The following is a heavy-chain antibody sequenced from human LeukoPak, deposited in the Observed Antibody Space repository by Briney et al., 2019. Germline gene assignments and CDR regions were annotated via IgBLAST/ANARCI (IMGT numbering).Heavy chain of an antibody. D-gene: IGHD6-13*01. CDR2: INWNGGST. J-gene: IGHJ6*03. V-gene: IGHV3-20*04. Sequence: PGGSLRLSCAASGFTFDDYGMSWVRQAPGKGLEWVSGINWNGGSTGYADSVKGRFTISRDNAKNSLYLQMNSLRAGDTALYYCARDGLVVAAAGEYYYYYMDVWGKGTTVTVSS. CDR3: ARDGLVVAAAGEYYYYYMDV. CDR1: GFTFDDYG.